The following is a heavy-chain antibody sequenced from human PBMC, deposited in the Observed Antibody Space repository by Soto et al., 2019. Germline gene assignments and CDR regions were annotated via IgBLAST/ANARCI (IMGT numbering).Heavy chain of an antibody. CDR2: IKGGNGDT. Sequence: QVQLVQSGAEVKKPGASVKISCKTSGYTFTGCAMHWARQAPGQRLEWMGWIKGGNGDTKYSQKFQARFTITRDTSASTAYMELGSLRFEDTAVYYCASEIDATTTTSLDYWGQGTLVTVSS. CDR3: ASEIDATTTTSLDY. J-gene: IGHJ4*02. D-gene: IGHD4-17*01. V-gene: IGHV1-3*01. CDR1: GYTFTGCA.